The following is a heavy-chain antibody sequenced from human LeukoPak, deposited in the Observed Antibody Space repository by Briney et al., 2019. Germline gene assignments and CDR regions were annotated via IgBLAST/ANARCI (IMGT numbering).Heavy chain of an antibody. Sequence: ASVKVSCKASGYTFTSYDINWVRQATGQGLEWMGWMNPNSGNTGYAQKFQGRVTITRNTSISTAYMELSSLRSEDTAVYYCARARRDDYNLANWGQGTLVTVSS. CDR2: MNPNSGNT. CDR1: GYTFTSYD. D-gene: IGHD5-24*01. CDR3: ARARRDDYNLAN. V-gene: IGHV1-8*03. J-gene: IGHJ4*02.